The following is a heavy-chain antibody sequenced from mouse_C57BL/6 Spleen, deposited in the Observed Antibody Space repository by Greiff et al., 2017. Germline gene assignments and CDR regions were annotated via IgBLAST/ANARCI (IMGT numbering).Heavy chain of an antibody. D-gene: IGHD1-1*01. CDR1: GFSLTSYG. J-gene: IGHJ4*01. CDR3: AKHGTSSWRHAMDY. Sequence: VQLQQSGPGLVAPSQSLSITCTVSGFSLTSYGVAWVRQPPGKGLEWLGVIWGGGSTNYNSALMSRLSISKDNSKSQVFLKMNSLQTDDTAMDDCAKHGTSSWRHAMDYWGQGTSVTVSS. V-gene: IGHV2-9*01. CDR2: IWGGGST.